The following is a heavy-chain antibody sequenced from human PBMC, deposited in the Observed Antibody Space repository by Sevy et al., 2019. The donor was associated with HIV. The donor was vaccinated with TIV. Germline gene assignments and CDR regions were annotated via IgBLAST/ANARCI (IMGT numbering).Heavy chain of an antibody. CDR1: GFTFSSYS. CDR3: ARGPGGANTAKDYYYYRMDV. CDR2: ISSSSSTI. J-gene: IGHJ6*02. D-gene: IGHD3-16*01. Sequence: GGSLRLSCAASGFTFSSYSMNWVRQAPGKGLEWVSYISSSSSTIYYADSVKGRFTISRDNAKNSLYLQMNSLRDEDTAVYYCARGPGGANTAKDYYYYRMDVWGQGTTVTVSS. V-gene: IGHV3-48*02.